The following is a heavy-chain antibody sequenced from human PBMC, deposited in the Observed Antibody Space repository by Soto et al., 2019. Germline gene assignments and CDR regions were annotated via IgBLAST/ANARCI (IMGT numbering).Heavy chain of an antibody. D-gene: IGHD1-26*01. V-gene: IGHV4-4*02. CDR3: ARGGYYFYMDV. J-gene: IGHJ6*03. Sequence: QVQLQESGPGLVKPSETLSLTCAVSGGSISISNWWRWVRQTAGKGLERIGQIHHSGSSNYSQSLTRRVTISVDKSKNQSSLKMNSVTAADTAVDSCARGGYYFYMDVWGKGTTVTVSS. CDR2: IHHSGSS. CDR1: GGSISISNW.